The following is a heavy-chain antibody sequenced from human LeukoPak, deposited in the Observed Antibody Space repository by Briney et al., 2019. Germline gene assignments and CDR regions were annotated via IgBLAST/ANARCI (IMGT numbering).Heavy chain of an antibody. Sequence: PGGSLRLSCAASGFTFRDYYMSWIRQAPGKGLEWVSYISSSGSTIYYADSVKGRFSISRDNAKNTLYLQMNSLRAEDTAVYYCALPSCGGDCYSGWGQGTLVTVSS. V-gene: IGHV3-11*04. CDR1: GFTFRDYY. J-gene: IGHJ4*02. D-gene: IGHD2-21*02. CDR3: ALPSCGGDCYSG. CDR2: ISSSGSTI.